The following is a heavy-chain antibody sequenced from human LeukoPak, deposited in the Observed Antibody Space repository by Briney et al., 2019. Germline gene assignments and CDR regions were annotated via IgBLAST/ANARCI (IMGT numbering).Heavy chain of an antibody. CDR3: ANLGGYPHFDY. CDR1: GGTFSSYA. CDR2: IIPILGIA. J-gene: IGHJ4*02. D-gene: IGHD3-22*01. V-gene: IGHV1-69*04. Sequence: VKVSCKASGGTFSSYAISWVRQAPGQGLEWMGRIIPILGIANYAQKFQGRVTITADKSTSTAYMELSSLRSEDTAVYYCANLGGYPHFDYWGQGTLVTVSS.